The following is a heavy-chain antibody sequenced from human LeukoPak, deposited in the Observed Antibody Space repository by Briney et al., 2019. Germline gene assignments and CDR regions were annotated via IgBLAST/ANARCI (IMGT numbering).Heavy chain of an antibody. CDR1: GGSFSGYY. Sequence: SETLSLTCAVYGGSFSGYYWSWIRQPPGKWLEWIGEINHSGSTNYNPSLKSRVTISVDTSKNQFSLKLSSVTAADTAVYYCARFFPKYFDYWGQGTLVTVSS. J-gene: IGHJ4*02. CDR2: INHSGST. D-gene: IGHD3-3*01. CDR3: ARFFPKYFDY. V-gene: IGHV4-34*01.